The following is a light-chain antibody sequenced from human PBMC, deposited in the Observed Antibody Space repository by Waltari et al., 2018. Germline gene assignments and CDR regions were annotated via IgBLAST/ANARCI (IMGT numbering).Light chain of an antibody. CDR3: RQGTRWPYT. V-gene: IGKV2-30*02. Sequence: GMTQSPVSLSVTLGQAASISCKASQSLGPFDGNTYLNWFHQKPGQSPRRLIYWVFNLDSGVPDRFSGSGSGTDFTLRISRVEAEDVGVYYCRQGTRWPYTFGQGTQLDIK. CDR2: WVF. CDR1: QSLGPFDGNTY. J-gene: IGKJ2*01.